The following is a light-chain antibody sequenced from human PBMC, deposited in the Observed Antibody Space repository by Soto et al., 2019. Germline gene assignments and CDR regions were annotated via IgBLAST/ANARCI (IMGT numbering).Light chain of an antibody. CDR3: QQSYSTPWT. V-gene: IGKV1-39*01. J-gene: IGKJ1*01. CDR1: QSISSY. Sequence: QMTQSPSSLSASVGDRVTITCRASQSISSYLNWYQQKPGKAPKLLIYAASSLQSGVPSRFSGSGSGTDFTLTISSLQPEDFATYYCQQSYSTPWTVGQGTKVDSK. CDR2: AAS.